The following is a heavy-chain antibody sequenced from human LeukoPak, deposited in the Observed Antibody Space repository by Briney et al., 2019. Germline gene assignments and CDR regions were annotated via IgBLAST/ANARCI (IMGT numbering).Heavy chain of an antibody. CDR3: ARSSEWELLSSFDY. D-gene: IGHD1-26*01. J-gene: IGHJ4*02. V-gene: IGHV1-18*01. CDR2: ISAYNGNT. Sequence: VSVKVSCKASGYTFTSYGISWVRQAPGQGLEWMGWISAYNGNTNYAQKLQGRVTMTTDTSTSTAYMELRSLRSDDTAVYYCARSSEWELLSSFDYWGQGTLVTVSS. CDR1: GYTFTSYG.